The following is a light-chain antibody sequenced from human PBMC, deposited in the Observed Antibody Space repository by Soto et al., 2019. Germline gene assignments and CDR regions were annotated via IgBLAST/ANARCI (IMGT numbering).Light chain of an antibody. Sequence: EIVLTQSPGTLSLSPGERATLSCRASQRVTSSHLAWYQQKPGQAPRLLIYGASSRATGIPDRFSGSGSGTDFTLTISGLEPEDFAVYYWQQYGSSPRTFGQGTKVEIK. CDR1: QRVTSSH. CDR3: QQYGSSPRT. CDR2: GAS. V-gene: IGKV3-20*01. J-gene: IGKJ1*01.